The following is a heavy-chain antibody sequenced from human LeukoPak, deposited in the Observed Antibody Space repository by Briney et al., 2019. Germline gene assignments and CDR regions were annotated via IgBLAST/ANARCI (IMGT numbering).Heavy chain of an antibody. D-gene: IGHD3-22*01. CDR2: INQDGSEK. Sequence: GGSLRLSCVASGFTFSSYWINWVRQAPGKGLEWVANINQDGSEKYYVDSVKGRFTISRANAKNSLYLQMNSLRAEDTAVYYCARGGFRFFAHWGQGTLVTVSS. V-gene: IGHV3-7*04. CDR1: GFTFSSYW. J-gene: IGHJ5*02. CDR3: ARGGFRFFAH.